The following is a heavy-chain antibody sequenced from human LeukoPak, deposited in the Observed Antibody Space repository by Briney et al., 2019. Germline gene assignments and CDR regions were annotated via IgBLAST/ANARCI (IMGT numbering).Heavy chain of an antibody. CDR3: ARISNYADY. V-gene: IGHV5-51*01. CDR1: GYSFANYW. Sequence: GESLKISCKGAGYSFANYWISWVRQMPGKGLKWMGIIYPGDSDTRYSPSFQGQVTISADKSISTAYLQWSSLKASDTAMYYCARISNYADYWGQGTLVTVSS. CDR2: IYPGDSDT. J-gene: IGHJ4*02. D-gene: IGHD4-11*01.